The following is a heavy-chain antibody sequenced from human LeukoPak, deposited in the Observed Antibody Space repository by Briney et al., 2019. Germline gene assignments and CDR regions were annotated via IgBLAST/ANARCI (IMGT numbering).Heavy chain of an antibody. J-gene: IGHJ4*02. CDR1: GYIFTYDW. V-gene: IGHV5-51*01. Sequence: GESLKISCKGSGYIFTYDWIAWVRQMPGKGLEWMGIIYPGDSDTRYSPSFQGQVTISADKSIGTAYLQWSSLKASDTAMYYCARGYYYDSSGYPPGFDYWGQGTLVTVSS. D-gene: IGHD3-22*01. CDR3: ARGYYYDSSGYPPGFDY. CDR2: IYPGDSDT.